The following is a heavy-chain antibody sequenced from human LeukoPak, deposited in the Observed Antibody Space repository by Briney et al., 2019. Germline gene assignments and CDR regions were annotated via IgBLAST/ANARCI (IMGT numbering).Heavy chain of an antibody. CDR2: IYTSGST. J-gene: IGHJ4*02. D-gene: IGHD6-19*01. V-gene: IGHV4-4*07. CDR1: GGSVSSYY. CDR3: ARWGQYSSGWPFDY. Sequence: PSETLSLTCTVSGGSVSSYYWSWIRQPAGKGLEWIGRIYTSGSTDYNPSLKSRVTISVDTSKNQFSLKLSSVTAADTAVYYCARWGQYSSGWPFDYWGQGTLVTVSS.